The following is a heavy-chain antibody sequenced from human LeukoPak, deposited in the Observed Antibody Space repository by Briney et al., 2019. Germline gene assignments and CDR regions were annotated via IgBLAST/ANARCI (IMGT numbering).Heavy chain of an antibody. CDR3: ARGGGYCGGDCYGIDY. D-gene: IGHD2-21*01. CDR1: GFALKSYS. J-gene: IGHJ4*02. CDR2: ISSTSAYI. Sequence: PGGSLRLSCAGSGFALKSYSLSWVRQAPGKGLEWVSSISSTSAYIYYADSVKGRFTISRDNVDNVVYLQMNSLGAEDTAVYYCARGGGYCGGDCYGIDYWGQGTLVTVSS. V-gene: IGHV3-21*01.